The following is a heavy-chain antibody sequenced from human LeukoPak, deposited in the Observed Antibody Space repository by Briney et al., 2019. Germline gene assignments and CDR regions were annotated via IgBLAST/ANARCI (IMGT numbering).Heavy chain of an antibody. Sequence: SETLSLTGTVSGVSIIDHDWSWIRQPPGRGLEWIGNIYASGSTNYNPSLKSRVTISVDTSKNQFSLKLSSVTAADTAVYYCARYIRSGDYYMDVWGKGTTVTVSS. CDR2: IYASGST. CDR3: ARYIRSGDYYMDV. CDR1: GVSIIDHD. J-gene: IGHJ6*03. D-gene: IGHD3-3*01. V-gene: IGHV4-59*11.